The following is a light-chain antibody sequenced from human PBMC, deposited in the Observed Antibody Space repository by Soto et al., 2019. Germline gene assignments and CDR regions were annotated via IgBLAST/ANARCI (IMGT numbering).Light chain of an antibody. CDR1: SSTIGGNT. J-gene: IGLJ2*01. CDR2: NDD. V-gene: IGLV1-44*01. CDR3: SSWDDSLTVVV. Sequence: QSVLTQPPSASGTPGQRVTISCSGSSSTIGGNTVNCYQQLPGTTPTLLIFNDDERPSGVPDRFTASKSGTSSSLAIIGLQSAEEADYYCSSWDDSLTVVVFGGGTKLTVL.